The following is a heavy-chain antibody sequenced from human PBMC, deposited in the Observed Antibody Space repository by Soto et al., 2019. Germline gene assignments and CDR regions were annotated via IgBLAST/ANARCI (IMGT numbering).Heavy chain of an antibody. CDR3: ARDSTAETTKRYYYGMDL. CDR1: GGTFSRYS. D-gene: IGHD4-4*01. CDR2: IIPILGIA. J-gene: IGHJ6*02. V-gene: IGHV1-69*10. Sequence: GAPVKVSCKASGGTFSRYSISWVRQAPGQGVEWMGGIIPILGIANYAQKYQGRVTITADNATSTAYMELRSLGSEDTAVYYCARDSTAETTKRYYYGMDLRGQGSTVPVSS.